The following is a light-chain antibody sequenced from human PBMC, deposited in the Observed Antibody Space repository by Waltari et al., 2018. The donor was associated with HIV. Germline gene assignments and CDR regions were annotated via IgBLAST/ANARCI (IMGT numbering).Light chain of an antibody. J-gene: IGKJ1*01. CDR1: QNITSY. Sequence: DIQMTQSPSSLSASVGDRVTITCRASQNITSYLNWYQQKPGKAPKLLIYATSTLQSGVPSRFSASGSGTDFTLTISSLQPENFATYYCQQSYSTHRTFGQGTKVEIK. V-gene: IGKV1-39*01. CDR3: QQSYSTHRT. CDR2: ATS.